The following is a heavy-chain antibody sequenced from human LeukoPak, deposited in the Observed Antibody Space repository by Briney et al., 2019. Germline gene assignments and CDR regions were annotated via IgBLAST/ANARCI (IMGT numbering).Heavy chain of an antibody. CDR3: AKAVYRITMVQEPLDF. D-gene: IGHD3-10*01. Sequence: PGRSLRLSCAASGFTFSSYAMSWVRQAPGKGLEWVSVISGSGGSTDYADSVKGRFTISRDNSKNTLYLQTNSLRAEDTAVYYCAKAVYRITMVQEPLDFWGQGTLVTVSS. J-gene: IGHJ4*02. CDR1: GFTFSSYA. CDR2: ISGSGGST. V-gene: IGHV3-23*01.